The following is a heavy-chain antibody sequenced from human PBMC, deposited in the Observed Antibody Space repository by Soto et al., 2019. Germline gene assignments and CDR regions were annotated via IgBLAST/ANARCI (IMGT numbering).Heavy chain of an antibody. D-gene: IGHD3-22*01. CDR2: ISYAGSNK. Sequence: QVQLVESGGGVVQPGRSLRLSCAASGFTFSSYGMHWVRQAPGKGLEWVAVISYAGSNKYYADSVKGRFTISRDNSKNTLYLQINSLRAEDTAVYYCAKPYYYDSSGYYYEGAFDLWGQGTMVTVSS. CDR3: AKPYYYDSSGYYYEGAFDL. J-gene: IGHJ3*01. V-gene: IGHV3-30*18. CDR1: GFTFSSYG.